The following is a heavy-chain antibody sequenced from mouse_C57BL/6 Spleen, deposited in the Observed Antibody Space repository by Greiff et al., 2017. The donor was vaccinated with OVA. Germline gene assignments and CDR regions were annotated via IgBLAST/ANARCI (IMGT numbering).Heavy chain of an antibody. CDR3: ARDYYGSSGY. J-gene: IGHJ2*01. D-gene: IGHD1-1*01. Sequence: VQLQQPGAELVKPGASVKLSCKASGYTFTRYWMHWVKQRPGQGLEWIGMIHPNSGSTNYNEKFKSKATLPVAKSSSTADMQLSSLTSEDSAVYYCARDYYGSSGYWGQGTTLTVSA. CDR1: GYTFTRYW. CDR2: IHPNSGST. V-gene: IGHV1-64*01.